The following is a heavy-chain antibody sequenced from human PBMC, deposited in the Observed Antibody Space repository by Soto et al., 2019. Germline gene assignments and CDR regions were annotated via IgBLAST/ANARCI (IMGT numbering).Heavy chain of an antibody. J-gene: IGHJ6*02. Sequence: SVKVSCKTSGLTFSGSAGRWGRQASEHRLQWIGWIDVGSGNANYAQMLQERIGISRDTSISTAYMELSRLRSDDTAVYYCARDPTEYVAVAGHYSYSGMAVWRQGTTVTVSS. D-gene: IGHD6-19*01. CDR3: ARDPTEYVAVAGHYSYSGMAV. CDR2: IDVGSGNA. CDR1: GLTFSGSA. V-gene: IGHV1-58*01.